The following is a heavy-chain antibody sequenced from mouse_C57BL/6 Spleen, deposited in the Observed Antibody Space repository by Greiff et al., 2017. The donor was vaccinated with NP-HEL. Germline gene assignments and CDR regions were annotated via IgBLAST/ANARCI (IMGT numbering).Heavy chain of an antibody. Sequence: QVQLQQSGAELVRPGASVKLSCKASGYTFTDYYINWVKQRPGQGLEWIARIYPGSGNTYYNEKFKGKATLTAEKSSSTAYMQLSSLTSEDSAVYFCARRGVYDYDYWGQGTTLTVSS. CDR2: IYPGSGNT. J-gene: IGHJ2*01. V-gene: IGHV1-76*01. CDR1: GYTFTDYY. D-gene: IGHD2-4*01. CDR3: ARRGVYDYDY.